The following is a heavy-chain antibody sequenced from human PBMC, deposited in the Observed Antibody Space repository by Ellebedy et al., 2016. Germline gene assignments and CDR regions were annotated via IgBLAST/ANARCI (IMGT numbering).Heavy chain of an antibody. V-gene: IGHV3-48*02. CDR3: AGQYYDILTGYRPYFDF. CDR1: GFTFSGRN. D-gene: IGHD3-9*01. CDR2: ISVSSSTI. J-gene: IGHJ4*02. Sequence: GGSLRLSXVASGFTFSGRNMNWVRQTPGKGLEWISHISVSSSTIYYADPVKGRFTISRDNAKNSLYLQMNSLTDEDSAVYYCAGQYYDILTGYRPYFDFWGQGTLVTVSS.